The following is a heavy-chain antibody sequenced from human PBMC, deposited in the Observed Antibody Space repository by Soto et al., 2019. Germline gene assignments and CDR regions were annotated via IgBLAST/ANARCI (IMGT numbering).Heavy chain of an antibody. V-gene: IGHV3-30-3*01. CDR2: ISYDGSNK. Sequence: QVQLVESGGGVVQPGRSLRLSCAASGFTFSSYAMHWVRQAPGKGLEWVAVISYDGSNKYYADSVKGRFTISRDNSKNTLYLQMNSLRAEDTAVNYCARAGGYCISTSCQALNHGRAFDIWGQGTMVTVSS. CDR3: ARAGGYCISTSCQALNHGRAFDI. J-gene: IGHJ3*02. D-gene: IGHD2-2*01. CDR1: GFTFSSYA.